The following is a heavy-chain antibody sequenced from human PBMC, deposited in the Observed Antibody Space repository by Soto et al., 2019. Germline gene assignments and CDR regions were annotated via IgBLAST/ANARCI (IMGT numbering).Heavy chain of an antibody. D-gene: IGHD3-22*01. CDR1: GFTFSSYD. CDR3: ARAIGPTLFDY. V-gene: IGHV3-13*04. CDR2: IGTAGDT. J-gene: IGHJ4*02. Sequence: GGSLRLSCSASGFTFSSYDMHWVRQGPGKGLEWVSAIGTAGDTNYAGSVKGRFTISRENAKNSLYLQMNSLRAGDTAIYFCARAIGPTLFDYWGQGTLVTVLL.